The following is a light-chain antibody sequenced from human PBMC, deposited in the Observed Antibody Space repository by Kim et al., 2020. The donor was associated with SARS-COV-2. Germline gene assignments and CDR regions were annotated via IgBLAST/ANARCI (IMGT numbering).Light chain of an antibody. CDR3: QQRSSWPLT. J-gene: IGKJ4*01. CDR1: QSVDTY. V-gene: IGKV3-11*01. CDR2: DAS. Sequence: EIVLTQSPATLSLSPGERATLSCRASQSVDTYLAWYQQRPGQPPRVLIYDASNRATGIPVRFSGSGSGTDFTLTISSLESEDSAVYYCQQRSSWPLTFGGGTKVDIK.